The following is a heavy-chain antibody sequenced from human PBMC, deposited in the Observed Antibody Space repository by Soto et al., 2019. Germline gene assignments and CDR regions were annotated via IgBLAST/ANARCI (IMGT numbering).Heavy chain of an antibody. V-gene: IGHV1-2*02. Sequence: QVQLVQSGTEVKKPGASVKVSCQASGYSISAYYIHWVRQAPGQGIEWMGWIDPKNGGTVSAQKFQGRLTMTRDTSISTVYMDLSGLTSDDTALYYCGRDDYGIFPYWGQGSLVTVSS. J-gene: IGHJ4*02. CDR1: GYSISAYY. CDR3: GRDDYGIFPY. D-gene: IGHD3-10*01. CDR2: IDPKNGGT.